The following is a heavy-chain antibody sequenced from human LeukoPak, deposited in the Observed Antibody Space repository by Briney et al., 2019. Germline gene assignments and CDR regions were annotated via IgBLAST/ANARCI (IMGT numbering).Heavy chain of an antibody. V-gene: IGHV3-23*01. J-gene: IGHJ4*02. Sequence: PGGSLRLSCAASGFTFSSYTMSWVRQAPGKGLEWVSAISGSGGSTYYADSEKGRFTISRDNSKNTLYLQMNSLRAEDTAVYYCAKDRVSWSSPPVPYWGQGTLVTVSS. CDR1: GFTFSSYT. CDR3: AKDRVSWSSPPVPY. D-gene: IGHD1-26*01. CDR2: ISGSGGST.